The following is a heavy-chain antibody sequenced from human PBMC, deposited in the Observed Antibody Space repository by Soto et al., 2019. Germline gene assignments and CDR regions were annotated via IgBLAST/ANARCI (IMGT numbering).Heavy chain of an antibody. CDR1: GGTLSIYA. V-gene: IGHV1-69*13. J-gene: IGHJ6*02. Sequence: EFPVKVSCKASGGTLSIYAISCVRQAPEQGLEWMGGIIPIFGTANYAQKFQGRVTITADESTSTAYMELSSLRSEDTAVYYCLDTAMDSYGLDVWAQGPTVTLSS. CDR3: LDTAMDSYGLDV. D-gene: IGHD5-18*01. CDR2: IIPIFGTA.